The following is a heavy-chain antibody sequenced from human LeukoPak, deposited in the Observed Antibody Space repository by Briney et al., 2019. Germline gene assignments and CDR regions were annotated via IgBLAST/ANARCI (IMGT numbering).Heavy chain of an antibody. Sequence: PGGSLRLSCAASGFTFSRYWMSWVSQAPGKGLEWVANIKQDGSETYYMDSVKGRFTISRDNAKNSLYLQMNSLRAVDTAVYCCARGSRYYYYYMDVWGKGTTVTVSS. J-gene: IGHJ6*03. CDR2: IKQDGSET. V-gene: IGHV3-7*01. D-gene: IGHD3-10*01. CDR3: ARGSRYYYYYMDV. CDR1: GFTFSRYW.